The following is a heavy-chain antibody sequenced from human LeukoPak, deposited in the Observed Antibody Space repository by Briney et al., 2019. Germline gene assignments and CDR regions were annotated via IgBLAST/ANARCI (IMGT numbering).Heavy chain of an antibody. J-gene: IGHJ4*02. V-gene: IGHV1-2*02. CDR3: ARVRVTMVRRVMGEFDY. Sequence: ASVKVSCKASGYTFTGYYMHWVRQAPGQGLEWMGWINPNSGGTNYAQKFQGRVTMTRDTSISTAYMELSRLRSDDTAVYYCARVRVTMVRRVMGEFDYWGQGTLVTVSS. CDR2: INPNSGGT. D-gene: IGHD3-10*01. CDR1: GYTFTGYY.